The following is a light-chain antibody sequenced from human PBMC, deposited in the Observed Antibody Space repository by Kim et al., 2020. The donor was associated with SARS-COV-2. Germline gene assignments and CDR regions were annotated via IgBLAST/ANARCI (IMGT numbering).Light chain of an antibody. Sequence: GAPGETARITCGGKNLGSKSVHWYQQKPGQAPVLVIYYDSDRPSGIPERFSGSNSGNTATLTISRVEAGDEADYYGQVWDSSSVVFGGGTKLTVL. CDR1: NLGSKS. J-gene: IGLJ2*01. CDR3: QVWDSSSVV. CDR2: YDS. V-gene: IGLV3-21*04.